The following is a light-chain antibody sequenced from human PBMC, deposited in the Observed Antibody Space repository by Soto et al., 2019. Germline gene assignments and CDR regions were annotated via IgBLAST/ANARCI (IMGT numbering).Light chain of an antibody. CDR3: AQALQTVT. J-gene: IGKJ4*01. V-gene: IGKV2-28*01. CDR1: QSLLLSSGNNY. CDR2: LGS. Sequence: DIVLTQSPLSLPVTPGESAFISCKASQSLLLSSGNNYLDWYLQKPGQSPQLLIYLGSTRASGVPDRFSGSGSGTDFTLKISTVEAQDVGVYYCAQALQTVTFGGGTKVDIK.